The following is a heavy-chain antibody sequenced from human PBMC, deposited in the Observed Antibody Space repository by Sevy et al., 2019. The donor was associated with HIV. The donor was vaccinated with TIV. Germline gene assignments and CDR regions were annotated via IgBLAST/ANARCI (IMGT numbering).Heavy chain of an antibody. Sequence: GGSLRLSCVVSGLTFDDYAMHWVRRPPGKGLEWVSGITWNSGGIGYADSVKGRFTISRDNAKKSLYLQMNSLRIEDTAFYYCACGAAAGRWFDSWGQGTLVTVSS. CDR2: ITWNSGGI. V-gene: IGHV3-9*01. CDR3: ACGAAAGRWFDS. CDR1: GLTFDDYA. D-gene: IGHD6-13*01. J-gene: IGHJ5*01.